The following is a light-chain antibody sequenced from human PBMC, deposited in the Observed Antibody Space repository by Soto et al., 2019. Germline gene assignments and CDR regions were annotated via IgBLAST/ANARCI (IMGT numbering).Light chain of an antibody. V-gene: IGLV3-21*04. J-gene: IGLJ2*01. Sequence: SYELTQPPSVSVAPGKTARITCGGNNIGSKSVHWYQQKPGQAPVLVIYYDSDRPSGIPERFSGSNSGNTATLTISRVEAGDEADYYCQVRDSSSDHPFGGGTKLTLL. CDR2: YDS. CDR3: QVRDSSSDHP. CDR1: NIGSKS.